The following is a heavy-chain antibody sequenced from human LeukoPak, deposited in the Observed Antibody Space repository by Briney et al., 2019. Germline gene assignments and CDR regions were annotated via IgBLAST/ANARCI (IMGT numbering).Heavy chain of an antibody. CDR3: AMEPLRYYYGSGSLSWFDP. V-gene: IGHV1-69*04. J-gene: IGHJ5*02. CDR1: GGTFSSYA. Sequence: ASVKVSCKASGGTFSSYAISWVRQAPGQGLGWMGRIIPILGIANYAQKFQGRVTTTADKSTSTAYMELSSLRSEDTAVYYCAMEPLRYYYGSGSLSWFDPWGQGTLVTVSS. D-gene: IGHD3-10*01. CDR2: IIPILGIA.